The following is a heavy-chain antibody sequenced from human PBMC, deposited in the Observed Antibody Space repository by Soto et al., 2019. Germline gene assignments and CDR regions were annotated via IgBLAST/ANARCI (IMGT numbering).Heavy chain of an antibody. D-gene: IGHD1-1*01. V-gene: IGHV3-11*01. J-gene: IGHJ4*02. CDR3: AGGEMSTISFDY. Sequence: QVQLVESGGGLVKPGGSLRLSCAASGFTFSDYYMSWIRQAPGKGLEWVSYITSDGSHIYYADSVRGRFTISRDNAKNSVSLQMNSLRAEDTAMYYCAGGEMSTISFDYWGQGTLVTVSS. CDR2: ITSDGSHI. CDR1: GFTFSDYY.